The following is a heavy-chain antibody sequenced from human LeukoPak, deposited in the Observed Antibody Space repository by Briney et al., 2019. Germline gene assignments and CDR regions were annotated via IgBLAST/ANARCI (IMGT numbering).Heavy chain of an antibody. CDR2: MNPNSGNT. Sequence: ASVKVSRKASGYTFTSYDINWVRQATGQGLEWMGWMNPNSGNTGYAQKFQGRVTMTRNTSISTAYMELSSLRSEDAAVYYCARTKRGGYSSSSGLDYYYYYMDVWGKGTTVTVSS. CDR3: ARTKRGGYSSSSGLDYYYYYMDV. J-gene: IGHJ6*03. D-gene: IGHD6-6*01. V-gene: IGHV1-8*01. CDR1: GYTFTSYD.